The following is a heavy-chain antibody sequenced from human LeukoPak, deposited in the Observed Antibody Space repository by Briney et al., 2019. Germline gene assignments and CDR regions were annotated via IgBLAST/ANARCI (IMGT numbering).Heavy chain of an antibody. CDR3: ASGRRYCSGGSCYVRGLDY. Sequence: SSETLSLTCAVYGGSFSGYYWSWIRQPPGEGLEWIGEINHSGSTNYNPSLKSRVTISVDTSKNQFSLKLSSVTAADTAVYYCASGRRYCSGGSCYVRGLDYWGQGTLVTVSS. V-gene: IGHV4-34*01. CDR1: GGSFSGYY. J-gene: IGHJ4*02. D-gene: IGHD2-15*01. CDR2: INHSGST.